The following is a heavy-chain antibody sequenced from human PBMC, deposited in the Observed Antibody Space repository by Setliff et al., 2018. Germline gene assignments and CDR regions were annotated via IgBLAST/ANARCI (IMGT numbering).Heavy chain of an antibody. CDR1: GYTFTSHY. CDR3: ARDVFPYHYEGAFDI. J-gene: IGHJ3*02. D-gene: IGHD3-22*01. CDR2: INPSSGRT. V-gene: IGHV1-46*01. Sequence: ASVKVSCKASGYTFTSHYMHWVRQATGLGLEWMGTINPSSGRTSYAQKFQVRVTMTRDTSTSTVYMDMSSLRSEDTAVYYCARDVFPYHYEGAFDIWGQGTMVTVSS.